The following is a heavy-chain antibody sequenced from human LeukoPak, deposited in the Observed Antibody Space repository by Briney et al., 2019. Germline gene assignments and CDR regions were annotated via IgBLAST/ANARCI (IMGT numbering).Heavy chain of an antibody. J-gene: IGHJ4*02. CDR2: ISGSGGST. V-gene: IGHV3-23*01. CDR1: GFTFSDYY. D-gene: IGHD2-15*01. Sequence: GSLRLSCAASGFTFSDYYMSWIRQAPGKGLEWVSAISGSGGSTYYADSVKGRFTISRDNSKNTLYLQMNSLRAEDTAVYYCAKDSLVAARGYYFDYWGQGTLVTVSS. CDR3: AKDSLVAARGYYFDY.